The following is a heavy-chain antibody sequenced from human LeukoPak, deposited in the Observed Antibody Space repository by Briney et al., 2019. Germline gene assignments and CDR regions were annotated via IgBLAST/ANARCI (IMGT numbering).Heavy chain of an antibody. J-gene: IGHJ6*02. CDR1: GGSFSGYY. V-gene: IGHV4-34*01. CDR3: ARGRSSGSPYYYYGMDV. D-gene: IGHD3-10*01. CDR2: INHSGST. Sequence: PSETLSLTCAVYGGSFSGYYWSWIRQPPGKGLEWIGEINHSGSTNYNPSLKSRVTISVGTSKNQFSLKLSSVTAADTAVYYCARGRSSGSPYYYYGMDVWGQGTTVTVSS.